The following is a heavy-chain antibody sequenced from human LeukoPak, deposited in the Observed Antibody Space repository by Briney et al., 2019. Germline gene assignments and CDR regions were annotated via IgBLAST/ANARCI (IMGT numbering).Heavy chain of an antibody. V-gene: IGHV1-18*01. J-gene: IGHJ4*02. D-gene: IGHD3-16*02. CDR2: VSTSNGNT. CDR3: ARDGLGSWGGYRELDS. Sequence: GASVKVSCKASGYTFRIYGFSWVRQAPGQGLEWVGWVSTSNGNTKYAQNFQGRVTLTTETSTTTAYMELRDLRSDDTAVYYCARDGLGSWGGYRELDSWGQGTLVTVSS. CDR1: GYTFRIYG.